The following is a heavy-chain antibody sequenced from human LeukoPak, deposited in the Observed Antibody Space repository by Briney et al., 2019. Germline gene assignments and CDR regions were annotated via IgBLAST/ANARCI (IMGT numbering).Heavy chain of an antibody. CDR3: ERLFANPPGYCSGGSCYYYYMDV. V-gene: IGHV4-34*01. CDR2: INHSGST. CDR1: GGSFSGYY. J-gene: IGHJ6*03. D-gene: IGHD2-15*01. Sequence: SETLSLTCAVYGGSFSGYYWSWIRQPPGKGLEWIGEINHSGSTNYNPSLKSRVTISVDTSKNQFSLKLSSVTAADTAVYYCERLFANPPGYCSGGSCYYYYMDVWGKGTTVTVSS.